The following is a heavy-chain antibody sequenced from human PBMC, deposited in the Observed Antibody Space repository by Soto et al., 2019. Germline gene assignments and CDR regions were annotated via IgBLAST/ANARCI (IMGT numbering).Heavy chain of an antibody. Sequence: GGSLRLSCAASGFTFSSYAMSWVRQAPGKGLEWVSAISGSGGSTYYADSVKGRFTISRDNSKNTLYLQMNSLRAEDTAVYYCAAQGGYSTNGVCSTIDYWGQGTLVTVSS. CDR1: GFTFSSYA. CDR3: AAQGGYSTNGVCSTIDY. CDR2: ISGSGGST. D-gene: IGHD2-8*01. V-gene: IGHV3-23*01. J-gene: IGHJ4*02.